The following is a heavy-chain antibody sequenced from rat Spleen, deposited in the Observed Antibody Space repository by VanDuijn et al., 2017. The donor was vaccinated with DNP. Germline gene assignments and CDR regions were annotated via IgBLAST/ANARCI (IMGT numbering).Heavy chain of an antibody. J-gene: IGHJ2*01. V-gene: IGHV5-25*01. CDR2: ISAGGGDT. CDR1: RFSFSDYN. D-gene: IGHD2-5*01. CDR3: ARGYS. Sequence: EVQLVESGGGLVQPGRSLKLSCGASRFSFSDYNMAWVRQAPKKGLEWVASISAGGGDTYYRDSMRGRFTISRDNAKSTLYLQMDSLRSEDTATYYCARGYSWGQGVMVTVSS.